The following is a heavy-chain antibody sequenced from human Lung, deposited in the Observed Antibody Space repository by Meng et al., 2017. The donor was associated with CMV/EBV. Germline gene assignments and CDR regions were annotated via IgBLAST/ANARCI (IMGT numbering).Heavy chain of an antibody. CDR3: RDGHYSGR. CDR1: GLRFSRFW. J-gene: IGHJ4*02. CDR2: IKEDGSEK. Sequence: EDQLGGVGGGLVQPGGSLRLSCKVSGLRFSRFWMSWVRQAPGKGLEWVANIKEDGSEKYYVDSVKGRFTISRDNAKNSLYLQMNSLRVEDTAVYYCRDGHYSGRWGQGTLVTVSS. D-gene: IGHD2-8*01. V-gene: IGHV3-7*02.